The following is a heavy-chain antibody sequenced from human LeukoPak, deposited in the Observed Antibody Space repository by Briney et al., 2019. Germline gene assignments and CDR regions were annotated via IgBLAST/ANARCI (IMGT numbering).Heavy chain of an antibody. J-gene: IGHJ4*02. V-gene: IGHV3-66*01. CDR1: GFTVSSNY. CDR2: IYSDGGT. CDR3: ARDLTYCGGDCYISSSFDY. Sequence: GGSLRLSCAASGFTVSSNYITWVRQAPGKGLEWVSVIYSDGGTYYADSVKGRFSISRDNSKNTVNLQMNRLRAEDTAVYYCARDLTYCGGDCYISSSFDYWGQGTLVTVSS. D-gene: IGHD2-21*02.